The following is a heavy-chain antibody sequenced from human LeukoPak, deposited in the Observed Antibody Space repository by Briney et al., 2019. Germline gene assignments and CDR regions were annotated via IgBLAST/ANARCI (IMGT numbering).Heavy chain of an antibody. CDR1: GFTFSSYT. CDR2: ISRSSSTI. D-gene: IGHD3-3*01. V-gene: IGHV3-48*01. J-gene: IGHJ4*02. Sequence: GSLRLSCAASGFTFSSYTMNWIRQAPGKGLEWVSYISRSSSTIYYADSVKGRFTISRDNGKNSLYLQMNSLRAEDTAVYYCVRDRLEWLSEFDSWGQGTPVTVSS. CDR3: VRDRLEWLSEFDS.